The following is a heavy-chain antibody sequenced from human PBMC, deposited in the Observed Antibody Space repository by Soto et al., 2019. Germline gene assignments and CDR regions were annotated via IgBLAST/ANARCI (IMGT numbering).Heavy chain of an antibody. CDR2: LWRDGSKV. J-gene: IGHJ4*02. Sequence: GGSLRLSCAASGFTFSYYDMHWVRQAPGKRLEWVAVLWRDGSKVYYADSVKGRFTISRDNSKNTLYLEMNSLRVEDTAVYYCARDGTGWTGGDHWGQGTLVTVSS. CDR1: GFTFSYYD. V-gene: IGHV3-33*01. CDR3: ARDGTGWTGGDH. D-gene: IGHD6-19*01.